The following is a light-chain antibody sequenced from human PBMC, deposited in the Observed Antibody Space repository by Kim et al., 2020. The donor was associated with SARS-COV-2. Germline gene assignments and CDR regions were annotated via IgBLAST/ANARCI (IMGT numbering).Light chain of an antibody. CDR1: SSNIGAGYN. Sequence: VTLSCTGNSSNIGAGYNVPWYRQTPGTAPKLLIHDKNNRPSGVPDRFSGSKSGTSASLAITGLQAEDEADYYCQSYDRLSASVVFGGGTQLTVL. V-gene: IGLV1-40*01. CDR3: QSYDRLSASVV. J-gene: IGLJ2*01. CDR2: DKN.